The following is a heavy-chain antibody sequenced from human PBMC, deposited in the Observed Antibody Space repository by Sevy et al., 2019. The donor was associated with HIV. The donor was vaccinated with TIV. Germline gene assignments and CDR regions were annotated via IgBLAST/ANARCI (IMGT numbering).Heavy chain of an antibody. D-gene: IGHD3-22*01. CDR2: TTHGGNT. V-gene: IGHV4-34*01. J-gene: IGHJ4*02. CDR1: GGSFSNYF. Sequence: SETLSLTCAPYGGSFSNYFWSWIRQTPGKGLEWVGETTHGGNTNYNPSLKRRGFISVGTANNHSSLKLKSVTGADTGVYYCGTKDSSSWVFDSWGQGTLVTVSS. CDR3: GTKDSSSWVFDS.